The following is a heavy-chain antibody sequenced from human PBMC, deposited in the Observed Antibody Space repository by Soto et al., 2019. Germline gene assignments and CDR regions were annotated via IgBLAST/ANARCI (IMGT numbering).Heavy chain of an antibody. V-gene: IGHV3-11*05. CDR2: ISSSSSYT. Sequence: GGSLRLSCAASGFTLSDYYMSWIRQAPGKGLEWVSYISSSSSYTNYADSVKGRFTISRDNAKNSLFLQMNSLGADDTAVYYCAKDPILTTPPSFDPWGQGTLVTVSS. J-gene: IGHJ5*02. D-gene: IGHD3-9*01. CDR3: AKDPILTTPPSFDP. CDR1: GFTLSDYY.